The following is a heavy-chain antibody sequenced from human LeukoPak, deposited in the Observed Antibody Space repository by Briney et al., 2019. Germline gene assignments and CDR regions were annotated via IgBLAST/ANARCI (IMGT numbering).Heavy chain of an antibody. D-gene: IGHD3-9*01. J-gene: IGHJ4*02. V-gene: IGHV3-49*04. CDR3: TRESYDILTGYYLQNDY. Sequence: GGSLRLSCTASGFTFGDYAMSGVRQAPGKGLEWVGFIRSKAYGGTTEYAASVKGRFTISRDDSKSIAYLQMNSLKTEDTAVYYCTRESYDILTGYYLQNDYWGQGTLVTVSS. CDR2: IRSKAYGGTT. CDR1: GFTFGDYA.